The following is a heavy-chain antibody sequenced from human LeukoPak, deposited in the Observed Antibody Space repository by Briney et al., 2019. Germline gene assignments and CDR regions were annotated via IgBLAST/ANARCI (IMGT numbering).Heavy chain of an antibody. D-gene: IGHD5-18*01. CDR1: AGSISSYY. J-gene: IGHJ4*02. CDR3: ARVLSDSSGYNFEY. V-gene: IGHV4-59*10. Sequence: SETMSLTSTVYAGSISSYYWSWIRQPAGKGLEWNGRIYTGGRTNYNPSLRRGVTLSGATSKNQFSLNLSSLTAADTAIYYCARVLSDSSGYNFEYWGQGTLVTVSS. CDR2: IYTGGRT.